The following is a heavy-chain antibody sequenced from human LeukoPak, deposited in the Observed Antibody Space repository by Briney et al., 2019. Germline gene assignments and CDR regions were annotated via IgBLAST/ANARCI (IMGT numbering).Heavy chain of an antibody. D-gene: IGHD3-10*01. V-gene: IGHV3-30*03. CDR3: ARDNGADGSGSYVMG. CDR1: GFTFSSYW. CDR2: ISYDGSNK. Sequence: GGSLRLSCAASGFTFSSYWMSWVRQAPGKGLEWVAVISYDGSNKYYADPVKGRFTISRDNSKNTLYLQMNSLRAEDTAVYYCARDNGADGSGSYVMGWGQGTLVTVSS. J-gene: IGHJ4*02.